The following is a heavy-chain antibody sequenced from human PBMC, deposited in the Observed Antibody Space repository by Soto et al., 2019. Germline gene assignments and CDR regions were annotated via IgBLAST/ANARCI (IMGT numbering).Heavy chain of an antibody. CDR1: GYSFSSYG. Sequence: QVQLEQSGAELRKPGASVKVSCKASGYSFSSYGMTWVRQAPGQGLEWMGWINPNNGNRNYARKFEDRVTMTTATSTNTVFLELRSLKSDDTAIYYCARDRLRGYDSSGFYSWGQGTLVTVSS. CDR2: INPNNGNR. J-gene: IGHJ4*02. D-gene: IGHD3-22*01. V-gene: IGHV1-18*01. CDR3: ARDRLRGYDSSGFYS.